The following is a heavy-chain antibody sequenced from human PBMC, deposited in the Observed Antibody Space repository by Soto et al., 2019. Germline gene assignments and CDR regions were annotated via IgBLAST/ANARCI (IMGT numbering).Heavy chain of an antibody. Sequence: AGGSLRLSCAASGFTFSSYWMHWVRQVPGKGLVWVSRINSDGSSTSYADSVKGRFTISRDNAKNTLYLQMNSLRAEDTAVYYCARAPGPTGQTYGWVDPGYYYGMDVWGQGTTVTVSS. D-gene: IGHD2-8*02. CDR1: GFTFSSYW. V-gene: IGHV3-74*01. CDR3: ARAPGPTGQTYGWVDPGYYYGMDV. J-gene: IGHJ6*02. CDR2: INSDGSST.